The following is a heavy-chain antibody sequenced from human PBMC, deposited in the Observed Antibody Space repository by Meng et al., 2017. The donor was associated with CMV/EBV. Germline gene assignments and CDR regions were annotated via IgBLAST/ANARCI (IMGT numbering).Heavy chain of an antibody. J-gene: IGHJ4*02. CDR2: ISSSGSTI. V-gene: IGHV3-48*03. Sequence: GGSLRLSCAASGFTFSSYEMNWVRQAPGKGLEWVSYISSSGSTIYYADSVKGRFTISRDNAKNSLYLQMNSLRAEDTAVYYCASPPYQLPPGWGKGTLVTVSS. CDR3: ASPPYQLPPG. D-gene: IGHD2-2*01. CDR1: GFTFSSYE.